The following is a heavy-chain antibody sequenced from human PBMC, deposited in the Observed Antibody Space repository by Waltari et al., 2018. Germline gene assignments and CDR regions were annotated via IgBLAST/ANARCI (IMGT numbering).Heavy chain of an antibody. D-gene: IGHD3-10*01. Sequence: QVQLVQSGAEVKKPGASVKVSCATSGYSFVDNYIHWVRQAPGQKFEYMGWINPKSVVTNNPKNFQGRVTLTTDTSISTAYMELTSLSSEDTAMYYCARFTSGGYYSDWGQGTRVAASS. CDR1: GYSFVDNY. V-gene: IGHV1-2*02. CDR2: INPKSVVT. J-gene: IGHJ4*02. CDR3: ARFTSGGYYSD.